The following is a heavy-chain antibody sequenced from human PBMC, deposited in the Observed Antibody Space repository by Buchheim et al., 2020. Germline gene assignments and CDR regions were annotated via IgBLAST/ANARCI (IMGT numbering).Heavy chain of an antibody. CDR1: GGSISSGDYY. CDR2: IYYSGST. D-gene: IGHD2-15*01. V-gene: IGHV4-30-4*01. J-gene: IGHJ6*02. CDR3: ARDETVVVVAATAYGMDV. Sequence: QVQLQESGPGLVKPSQTLSLTCTVSGGSISSGDYYWSWIRQLPGKGLEWIGYIYYSGSTYYNPSLKSRVTISVDTSKNQFSLKLSSVTAADTAVYYCARDETVVVVAATAYGMDVWGQGTT.